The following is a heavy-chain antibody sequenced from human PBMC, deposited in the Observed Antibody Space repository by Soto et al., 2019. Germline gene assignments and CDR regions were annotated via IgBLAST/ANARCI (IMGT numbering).Heavy chain of an antibody. CDR1: GFTFSSYG. D-gene: IGHD1-26*01. Sequence: GGSLRLSCAASGFTFSSYGMHWVRQAPGKGLEWAAVISYDGSNKYYADSVKGRFTISRDNSKNTLYLQMNSLRAEDTAVYYCAKDVVVGATTGLGDYYYYYGMDVWGQGATVTVSS. V-gene: IGHV3-30*18. CDR2: ISYDGSNK. CDR3: AKDVVVGATTGLGDYYYYYGMDV. J-gene: IGHJ6*02.